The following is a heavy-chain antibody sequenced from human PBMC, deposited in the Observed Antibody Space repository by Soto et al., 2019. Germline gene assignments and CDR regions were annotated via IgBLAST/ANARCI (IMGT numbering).Heavy chain of an antibody. CDR1: GFTVSYNY. D-gene: IGHD6-19*01. J-gene: IGHJ4*02. CDR3: ARARAVAGYYFDY. CDR2: IYSSGTT. V-gene: IGHV3-66*01. Sequence: GGSLRLSCAAPGFTVSYNYMSWVRQAPGKGLEWVSVIYSSGTTYNAGSVKGRFTISRDNSKNTLYLQMNSLRAEDMAVYYCARARAVAGYYFDYWGQGTLVTVSS.